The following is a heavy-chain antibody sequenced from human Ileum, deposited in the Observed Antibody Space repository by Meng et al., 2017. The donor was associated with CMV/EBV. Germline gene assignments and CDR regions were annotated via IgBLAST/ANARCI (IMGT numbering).Heavy chain of an antibody. CDR2: VSYSGGT. J-gene: IGHJ4*02. Sequence: SETLSLTCTVSGGSISPYYWSWIRQAPGKGLEWIGYVSYSGGTNSNPSLKGRVSTSVDRTKSQFSLKLRSVTAADTAVYYCARDRHDFDDNSYYRYFDYWGQGRLVTVSS. D-gene: IGHD3-22*01. CDR3: ARDRHDFDDNSYYRYFDY. V-gene: IGHV4-59*01. CDR1: GGSISPYY.